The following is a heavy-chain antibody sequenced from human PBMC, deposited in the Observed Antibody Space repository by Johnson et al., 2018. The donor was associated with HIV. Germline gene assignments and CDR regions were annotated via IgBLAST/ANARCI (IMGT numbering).Heavy chain of an antibody. Sequence: VQLVESGGGLVQPGGSLRLSCAASGFAVSKNYLTWVRQAPGKGLAWVSIIYSGGNTYYADSVKGRFTISSDNSKNSLFLQMKSLRVEDTAVYYCARSGGYPKGFDMWGQGTLVTVPA. CDR1: GFAVSKNY. J-gene: IGHJ3*02. V-gene: IGHV3-66*01. D-gene: IGHD6-13*01. CDR3: ARSGGYPKGFDM. CDR2: IYSGGNT.